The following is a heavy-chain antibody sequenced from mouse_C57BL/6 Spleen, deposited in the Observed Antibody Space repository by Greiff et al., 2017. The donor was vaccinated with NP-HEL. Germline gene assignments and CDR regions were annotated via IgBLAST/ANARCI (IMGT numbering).Heavy chain of an antibody. D-gene: IGHD2-4*01. CDR3: TRSIYYDYDVGFAY. Sequence: EVQLQQSGTVLARPGASVKMSCKTSGYTFTSYWMHWVKQRPGQGLEWIGAIYPGNSDTSYNQKFKGKAKLTAVTSASTAYMELSSLTNEDSAVYYCTRSIYYDYDVGFAYWGRGTLVTVSA. CDR1: GYTFTSYW. CDR2: IYPGNSDT. J-gene: IGHJ3*01. V-gene: IGHV1-5*01.